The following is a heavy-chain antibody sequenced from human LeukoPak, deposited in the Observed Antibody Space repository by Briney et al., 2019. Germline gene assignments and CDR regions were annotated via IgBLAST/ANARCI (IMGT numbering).Heavy chain of an antibody. Sequence: PSETLSLTCTVSGGSISSYYWSWIRQPPGKGLEWIGYIYYSGSTNYNPSLKSRVTISVDTSKNQFSLKLSSVTAADTAVYYCAHQADWFDPWGQGTLVTVSS. D-gene: IGHD6-25*01. CDR1: GGSISSYY. J-gene: IGHJ5*02. CDR3: AHQADWFDP. CDR2: IYYSGST. V-gene: IGHV4-59*08.